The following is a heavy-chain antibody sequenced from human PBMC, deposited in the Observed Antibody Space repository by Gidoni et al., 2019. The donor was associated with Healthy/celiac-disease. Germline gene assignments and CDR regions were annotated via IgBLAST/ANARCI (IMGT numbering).Heavy chain of an antibody. CDR1: GGTFSAYY. J-gene: IGHJ3*02. CDR2: INHSGST. V-gene: IGHV4-34*01. Sequence: QVQPQQRGPGLLQPSETLSLTCAVYGGTFSAYYWSWIRQPPGKGLEWIVEINHSGSTNYNPPLKSRVTISVDTSKNQFSLKLSSVTAADTAVYYCARFPLDYDFWSGSFGAFDIWGQGTMVTVSS. D-gene: IGHD3-3*01. CDR3: ARFPLDYDFWSGSFGAFDI.